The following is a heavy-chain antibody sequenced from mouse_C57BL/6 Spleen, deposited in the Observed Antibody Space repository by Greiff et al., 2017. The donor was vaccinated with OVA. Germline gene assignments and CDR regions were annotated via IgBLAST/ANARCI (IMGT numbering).Heavy chain of an antibody. V-gene: IGHV1-55*01. D-gene: IGHD3-1*01. CDR1: GYTFTSYR. CDR2: IYPGSGST. J-gene: IGHJ2*01. CDR3: ARISSLYYFDC. Sequence: QVQLQQPGAELVKPGASVKMSCKASGYTFTSYRITRVKQRPGQGLEWVGDIYPGSGSTNYNEKFKSKATLTVDTSSSTACMQLSSLTSEDSAVYYCARISSLYYFDCWGQGTTLTVSS.